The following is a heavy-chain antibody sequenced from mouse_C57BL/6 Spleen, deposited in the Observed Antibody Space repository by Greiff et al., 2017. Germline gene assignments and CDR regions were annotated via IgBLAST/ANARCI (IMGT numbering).Heavy chain of an antibody. Sequence: QVQLQQPGAELVMPGASVKLSCKASGYTFTSSWMHWVKQRPGQGLEWIGEIDPSDSYTNYNQKFKGKSTLTVDKSSSTAYMPLSSLTSEYSAVYYCARSATGDGAMDYWGKGTSVTVSS. CDR2: IDPSDSYT. CDR1: GYTFTSSW. V-gene: IGHV1-69*01. J-gene: IGHJ4*01. D-gene: IGHD1-2*01. CDR3: ARSATGDGAMDY.